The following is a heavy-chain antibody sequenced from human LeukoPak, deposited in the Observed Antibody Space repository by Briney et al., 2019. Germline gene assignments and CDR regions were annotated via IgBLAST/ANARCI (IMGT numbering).Heavy chain of an antibody. CDR3: ARDAGGYSYGYADYYYYMDV. CDR2: IIPIFGTA. CDR1: GATFSSYA. D-gene: IGHD5-18*01. J-gene: IGHJ6*03. Sequence: ASVKVSCKASGATFSSYAISWVRQAPGQGLEWMGGIIPIFGTANYAQKFQGRVTITTDASTRTAYMELSSLRSEDTAVYYCARDAGGYSYGYADYYYYMDVWGKGTTVTVSS. V-gene: IGHV1-69*05.